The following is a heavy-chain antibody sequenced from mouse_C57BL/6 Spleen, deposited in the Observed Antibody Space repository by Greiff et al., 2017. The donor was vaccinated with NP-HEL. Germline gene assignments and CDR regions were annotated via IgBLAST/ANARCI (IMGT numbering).Heavy chain of an antibody. Sequence: QVQLQQPGAELVRPGSSVKLSCKASGYTFTSYWMDWVKQRPGQGLEWIGNIYPSDSETHYNQKFKDQATLTVAKSYSTAYLQLRSLTSEDSAVYYCARVYYDPYYFDYWGQGTPLPVSS. CDR3: ARVYYDPYYFDY. CDR2: IYPSDSET. D-gene: IGHD2-4*01. J-gene: IGHJ2*01. V-gene: IGHV1-61*01. CDR1: GYTFTSYW.